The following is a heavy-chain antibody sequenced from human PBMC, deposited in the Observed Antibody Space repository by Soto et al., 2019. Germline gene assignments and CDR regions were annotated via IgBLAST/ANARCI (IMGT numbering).Heavy chain of an antibody. D-gene: IGHD2-21*01. V-gene: IGHV1-46*03. CDR1: GYTFTSYY. J-gene: IGHJ3*02. CDR3: AREDAYCGGDCSSAFDI. Sequence: GASVKVSCKASGYTFTSYYMHWVRQAPGQGLEWMGIINPSGGSTSYAQKFQGRVTMTRDTSTSTVYMELSSLRSEDTAVYYCAREDAYCGGDCSSAFDIWGQATMVTVSS. CDR2: INPSGGST.